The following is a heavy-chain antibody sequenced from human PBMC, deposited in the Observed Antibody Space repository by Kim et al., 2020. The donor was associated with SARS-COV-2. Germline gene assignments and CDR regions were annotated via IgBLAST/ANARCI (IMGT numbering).Heavy chain of an antibody. CDR3: AKRYTSGWSYIDY. V-gene: IGHV3-30*18. CDR1: GFTFSTYG. Sequence: GGSLRLSCAASGFTFSTYGMHWVRQAPGKGLEWVALISSDGSNKYYADSVKGRFTISRDNSENTLYLQMNSLRAEDTAVYYCAKRYTSGWSYIDYWGQGTLVTVSS. J-gene: IGHJ4*02. CDR2: ISSDGSNK. D-gene: IGHD6-19*01.